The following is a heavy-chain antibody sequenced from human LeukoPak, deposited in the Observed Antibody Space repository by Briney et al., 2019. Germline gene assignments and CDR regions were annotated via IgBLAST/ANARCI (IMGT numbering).Heavy chain of an antibody. CDR3: AREPTPVTTWYYGMDV. CDR1: GDSVSSDSTT. CDR2: TYYRSKWYN. Sequence: SQTLSLTSAISGDSVSSDSTTWNWIRQSPSRGLEWLGRTYYRSKWYNDYAVSVKSRITINPDTSKNQFSLQLNSVTPEDTAVYYCAREPTPVTTWYYGMDVWGQGTTVTVSS. J-gene: IGHJ6*02. D-gene: IGHD4-11*01. V-gene: IGHV6-1*01.